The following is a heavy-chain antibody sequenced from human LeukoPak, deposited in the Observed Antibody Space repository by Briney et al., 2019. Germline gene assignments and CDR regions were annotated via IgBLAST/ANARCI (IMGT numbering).Heavy chain of an antibody. V-gene: IGHV1-69*05. CDR2: IIPIFGTA. Sequence: SVKVSCKASGGTFSSYAISWVRQAPGQGLEWMGGIIPIFGTANYAQKFQGRVTITTDESTSTAYMELSSLRSEDTAVYYCASRPLRGTAMVTHYYYYMDVWGKGTPVTVSS. CDR1: GGTFSSYA. D-gene: IGHD5-18*01. CDR3: ASRPLRGTAMVTHYYYYMDV. J-gene: IGHJ6*03.